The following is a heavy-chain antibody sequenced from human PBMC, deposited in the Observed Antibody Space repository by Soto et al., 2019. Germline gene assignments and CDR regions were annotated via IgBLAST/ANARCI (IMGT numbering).Heavy chain of an antibody. D-gene: IGHD3-22*01. CDR3: ARGGYYDSSGSRNYHYYGMNV. CDR1: GYTFSSYG. Sequence: ASVKVSCKASGYTFSSYGINWVRQAPGQGLEWLGWISPYDGNTKYAQIHQGRDSMTTDTSTKTAYMEVRSLRSDDTAVYYCARGGYYDSSGSRNYHYYGMNVWGQGTTVTVSS. J-gene: IGHJ6*02. V-gene: IGHV1-18*01. CDR2: ISPYDGNT.